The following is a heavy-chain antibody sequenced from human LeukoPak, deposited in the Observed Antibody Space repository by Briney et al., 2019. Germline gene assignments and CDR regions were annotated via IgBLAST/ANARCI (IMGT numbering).Heavy chain of an antibody. V-gene: IGHV4-30-4*01. Sequence: SQTLSLTCTVSGGSISSGDYYWSWIRQPPGKGLEWIGYIYYSGSTYYNPSLKSRVTISVDTSKNQFSLKLSSVTAADTAVYYCARELKAIFGVVITNWFDPWGQGTLVTVS. D-gene: IGHD3-3*01. CDR2: IYYSGST. CDR1: GGSISSGDYY. CDR3: ARELKAIFGVVITNWFDP. J-gene: IGHJ5*02.